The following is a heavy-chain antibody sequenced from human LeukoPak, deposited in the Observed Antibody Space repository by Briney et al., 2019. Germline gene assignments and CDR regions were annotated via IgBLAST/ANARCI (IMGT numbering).Heavy chain of an antibody. Sequence: GSLRLSCAASGFTFSSYWMHWVRQALGKGLVWVSRINTDGSSTSYADSVKGRFTISRDNAKNSLYLQMNSLRAEDTAVYYCARLGAAVGTIDYWGQGTLVTVSS. V-gene: IGHV3-74*01. CDR2: INTDGSST. CDR3: ARLGAAVGTIDY. D-gene: IGHD6-13*01. CDR1: GFTFSSYW. J-gene: IGHJ4*02.